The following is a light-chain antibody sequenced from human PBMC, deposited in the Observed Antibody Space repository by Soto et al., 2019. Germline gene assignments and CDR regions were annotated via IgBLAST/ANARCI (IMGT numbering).Light chain of an antibody. Sequence: DIQMTQSPSTLSASVGDRVTITCRASQSISSWLALYQQKPGKAPQALIYDASSLKSGVPSRFSGNGSGTEFTLTISSLQPDDFATYYCQQYNTYSTFGQGTRLEIK. J-gene: IGKJ5*01. CDR2: DAS. V-gene: IGKV1-5*01. CDR3: QQYNTYST. CDR1: QSISSW.